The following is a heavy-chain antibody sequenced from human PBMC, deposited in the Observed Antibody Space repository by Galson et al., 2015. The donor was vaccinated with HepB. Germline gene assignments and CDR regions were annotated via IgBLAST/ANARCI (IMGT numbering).Heavy chain of an antibody. CDR1: GGSISSANW. D-gene: IGHD1-1*01. Sequence: ETLSLTCVVSGGSISSANWWSWVRQPPGKGLEWIGEIYLGGRTHYNPSLNSRVTMSIDTSNNQFSLMLTSVTAADTAMYYCARHTSMPGTRGFDSWGQGTLVTVSS. V-gene: IGHV4/OR15-8*02. CDR3: ARHTSMPGTRGFDS. CDR2: IYLGGRT. J-gene: IGHJ4*02.